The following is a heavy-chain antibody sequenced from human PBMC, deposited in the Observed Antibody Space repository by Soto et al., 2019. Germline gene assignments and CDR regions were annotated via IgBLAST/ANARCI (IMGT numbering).Heavy chain of an antibody. V-gene: IGHV3-30*18. CDR1: GFTFSSYG. D-gene: IGHD2-15*01. J-gene: IGHJ3*02. CDR2: ISYDGSNK. CDR3: AKPFCSGGSYAGFDDAFDI. Sequence: SLRLSCAASGFTFSSYGMHWVRQAPGKGLEWVAVISYDGSNKYYADSVKGRFTISRDNSKNTLYLQMNSLRAEDTAVYYCAKPFCSGGSYAGFDDAFDIWGQGTMVTVSS.